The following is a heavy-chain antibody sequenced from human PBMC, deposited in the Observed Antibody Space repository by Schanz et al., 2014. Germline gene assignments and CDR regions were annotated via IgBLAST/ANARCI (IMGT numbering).Heavy chain of an antibody. CDR2: IWSDGSGK. V-gene: IGHV3-33*01. CDR3: ARDLEGYDGGGGGFDP. J-gene: IGHJ5*02. D-gene: IGHD2-21*01. Sequence: GQLAESGGGLVQPGGSLRLSCVASGFTFSSYGMHWVRQAPGKGLEWVAVIWSDGSGKYYADSVKGRFTISRDSPKNTLYLQMNSLRAEDTAVYYCARDLEGYDGGGGGFDPWGQGTLVTVSS. CDR1: GFTFSSYG.